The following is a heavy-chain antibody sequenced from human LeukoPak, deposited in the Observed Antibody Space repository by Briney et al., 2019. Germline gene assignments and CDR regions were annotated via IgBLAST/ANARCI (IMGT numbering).Heavy chain of an antibody. D-gene: IGHD4-17*01. Sequence: PGGSLRLSCAASGFTFDDYGMSWVRQAPGKGLEWVSGINWNGGSTGYADSVKGRFTISRDNTKNSLYLQMNSLRAEDTALYYCARRNGDYYYCYMDVWGKGTTVTVSS. CDR3: ARRNGDYYYCYMDV. CDR2: INWNGGST. J-gene: IGHJ6*03. CDR1: GFTFDDYG. V-gene: IGHV3-20*04.